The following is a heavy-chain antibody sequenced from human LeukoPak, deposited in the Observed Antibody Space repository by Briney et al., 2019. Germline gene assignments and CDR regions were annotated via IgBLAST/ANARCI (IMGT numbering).Heavy chain of an antibody. V-gene: IGHV3-33*06. J-gene: IGHJ4*02. CDR2: TWYDGSNK. CDR3: AKGIAAAGTGYNY. D-gene: IGHD6-13*01. CDR1: GFTFSSYG. Sequence: GRSLRLSCTASGFTFSSYGMHWVRQAPGKGLEWVAVTWYDGSNKYYADSVKGRFTISRDNSKNTLYLQMNSLRAEDTAVYYCAKGIAAAGTGYNYWGQGTLVTVSS.